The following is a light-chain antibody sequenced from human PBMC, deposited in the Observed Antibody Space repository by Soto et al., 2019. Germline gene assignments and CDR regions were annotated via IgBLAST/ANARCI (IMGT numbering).Light chain of an antibody. CDR1: QIISSW. CDR3: QQYNSYSPLT. CDR2: KAS. V-gene: IGKV1-5*03. Sequence: DIHMTQSPSTLSASVGDRVTITCRVSQIISSWLAWYQQKPGKAPKLLIYKASSLESGVPSRFSGSGSGTEFTLTISSLQPDDFATYYCQQYNSYSPLTFGGGTKVDIK. J-gene: IGKJ4*01.